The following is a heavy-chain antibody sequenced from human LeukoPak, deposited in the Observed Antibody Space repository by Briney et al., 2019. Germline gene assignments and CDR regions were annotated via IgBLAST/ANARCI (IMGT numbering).Heavy chain of an antibody. J-gene: IGHJ4*02. CDR3: ARDVTVAEDY. Sequence: GGSLRLSCAASGFTSSSYSMNWVRQAPGKGLEWVSSISSSSYIYYADSVKGRFTISRDNAKNSLYLQVNSLRAEDTAVYYCARDVTVAEDYWGQGTLVTVSS. CDR1: GFTSSSYS. V-gene: IGHV3-21*01. CDR2: ISSSSYI. D-gene: IGHD6-19*01.